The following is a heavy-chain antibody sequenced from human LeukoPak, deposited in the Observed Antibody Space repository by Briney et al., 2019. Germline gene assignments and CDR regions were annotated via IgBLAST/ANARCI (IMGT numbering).Heavy chain of an antibody. J-gene: IGHJ5*02. CDR1: GGSISSYY. CDR2: IYYSGST. CDR3: ARGLDYDILTGYHPGWFDP. D-gene: IGHD3-9*01. Sequence: SETLSLTCTVSGGSISSYYWSWIRQPPGKGLEWIGYIYYSGSTNYNPSLKSRVTISVDTSKNQFSLKLSSVTAADTAVYYCARGLDYDILTGYHPGWFDPWGQGTLVTVSS. V-gene: IGHV4-59*01.